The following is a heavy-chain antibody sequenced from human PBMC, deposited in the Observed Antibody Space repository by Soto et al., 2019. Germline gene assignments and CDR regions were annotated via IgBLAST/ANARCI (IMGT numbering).Heavy chain of an antibody. CDR1: GYNFGNYW. Sequence: GESLKISCNGSGYNFGNYWIGWVRQMPGKGLEWMGIIYPGDSEIRYRPSFQGQVTISADKSISTAYLQWSSLKASDTALYFCSRMQYSYGQLDYFDYWGQGTQVTVPQ. V-gene: IGHV5-51*01. CDR3: SRMQYSYGQLDYFDY. CDR2: IYPGDSEI. J-gene: IGHJ4*02. D-gene: IGHD3-16*01.